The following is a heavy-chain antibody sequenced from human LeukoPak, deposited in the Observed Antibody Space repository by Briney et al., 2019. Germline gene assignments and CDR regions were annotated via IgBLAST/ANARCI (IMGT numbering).Heavy chain of an antibody. CDR2: ISGSGSST. CDR3: AKDLRGYDMDFDY. CDR1: EFTFSNFA. J-gene: IGHJ4*02. V-gene: IGHV3-23*01. D-gene: IGHD5-12*01. Sequence: PGGSLRLSCAASEFTFSNFAMSWVRQAPGKGLEWVSSISGSGSSTYYADSLKGRFTISRDNLKNTLFLQLNSLRAEDTAVYYCAKDLRGYDMDFDYWGQGTLVTVSS.